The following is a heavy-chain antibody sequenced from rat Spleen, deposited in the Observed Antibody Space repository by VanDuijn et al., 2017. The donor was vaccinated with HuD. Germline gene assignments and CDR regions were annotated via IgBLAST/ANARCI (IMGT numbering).Heavy chain of an antibody. V-gene: IGHV5S13*01. CDR1: GFSFSNYD. D-gene: IGHD1-11*01. J-gene: IGHJ3*01. CDR2: ISTGSDNT. Sequence: EVQLVESGGGLVQPGRSLKLSCAASGFSFSNYDMAWVRQAPTKGLEWIASISTGSDNTYYRGSVKGRFTIFRDDAKNIQYLQMDSLRSEDTATYYCTRHGELRNWFAYWGQGTLVTVSS. CDR3: TRHGELRNWFAY.